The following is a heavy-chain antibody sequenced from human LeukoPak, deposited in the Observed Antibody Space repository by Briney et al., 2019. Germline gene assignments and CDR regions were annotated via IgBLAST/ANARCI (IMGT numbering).Heavy chain of an antibody. Sequence: GGSLRLSCAASGFTVSSNYMSWVRQVPGKGLEWVSVIYSGGSTYYADSVKGRFTISRDNSKNTLYLQMNSLRAEDTAVYYCARVQGHTMVREYYFDYWGQGTLVTVSS. V-gene: IGHV3-53*01. CDR3: ARVQGHTMVREYYFDY. J-gene: IGHJ4*02. CDR1: GFTVSSNY. D-gene: IGHD3-10*01. CDR2: IYSGGST.